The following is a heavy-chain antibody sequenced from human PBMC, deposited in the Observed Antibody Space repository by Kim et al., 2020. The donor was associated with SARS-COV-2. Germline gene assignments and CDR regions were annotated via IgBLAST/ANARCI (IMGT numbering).Heavy chain of an antibody. D-gene: IGHD3-22*01. Sequence: YAAAVKGRFSISRDDSKNTAYLQMNSLKTEDTAIYYCTTRFYDGSTYYFEYWGQGGLVTVSS. J-gene: IGHJ4*02. CDR3: TTRFYDGSTYYFEY. V-gene: IGHV3-73*01.